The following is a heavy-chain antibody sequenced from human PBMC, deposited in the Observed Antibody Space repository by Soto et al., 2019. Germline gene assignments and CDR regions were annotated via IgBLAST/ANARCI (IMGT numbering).Heavy chain of an antibody. CDR1: GFSLNTNGVG. D-gene: IGHD2-21*02. Sequence: SGPTLVNPTQTLTLTCTFAGFSLNTNGVGVSWIRQPPGKALEWLALIYWNDEKRYRPSLKNRLTITKDTSKNQVVLTMTNMDPVDTGTYYCAHIWVSRLLYYGMDVCGQGSPVTVSS. V-gene: IGHV2-5*01. CDR2: IYWNDEK. CDR3: AHIWVSRLLYYGMDV. J-gene: IGHJ6*01.